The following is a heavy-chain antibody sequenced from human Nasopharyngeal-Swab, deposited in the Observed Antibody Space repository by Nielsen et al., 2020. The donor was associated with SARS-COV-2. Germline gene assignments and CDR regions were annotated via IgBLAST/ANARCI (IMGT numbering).Heavy chain of an antibody. CDR2: IYSGGTT. CDR3: ARALEYSSSSWDY. V-gene: IGHV3-53*01. J-gene: IGHJ4*02. D-gene: IGHD6-6*01. Sequence: GGSLRLSCAASGFTVSSNYMSWVRQAPGKGLEWVSVIYSGGTTYYADSVKGRFTISRDNSKNTLYLQMNSLRAEDMAVYYCARALEYSSSSWDYWGQGTLVTVSS. CDR1: GFTVSSNY.